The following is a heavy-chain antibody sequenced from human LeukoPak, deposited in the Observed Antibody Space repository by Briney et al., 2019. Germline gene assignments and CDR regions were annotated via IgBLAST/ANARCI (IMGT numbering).Heavy chain of an antibody. CDR3: ARHLTTVTPWYFDY. V-gene: IGHV4-39*01. Sequence: SEALSLTCTVSGGSISSSGYYWGWIRQPPGKGLEWIGSIFYSGSTYHNPSLKSRVTISVDTSKNQFSLKLSSVTAADTAVYYCARHLTTVTPWYFDYWGQGTLVTVS. D-gene: IGHD4-17*01. CDR2: IFYSGST. J-gene: IGHJ4*02. CDR1: GGSISSSGYY.